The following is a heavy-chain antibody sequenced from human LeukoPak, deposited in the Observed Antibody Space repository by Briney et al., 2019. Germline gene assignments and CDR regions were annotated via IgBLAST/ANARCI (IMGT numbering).Heavy chain of an antibody. V-gene: IGHV3-33*01. J-gene: IGHJ4*02. CDR3: ARDAESFYTSGSYQGH. CDR2: IWYDGSNR. Sequence: GGSLRLSCAASGFTFSSYGMHWVRQAPGKGRGWGAVIWYDGSNRYNGDSVKGRFAISRDNSENTLYLQMNSLRAEDTAIYYCARDAESFYTSGSYQGHWGQGTLVTVSS. CDR1: GFTFSSYG. D-gene: IGHD3-10*01.